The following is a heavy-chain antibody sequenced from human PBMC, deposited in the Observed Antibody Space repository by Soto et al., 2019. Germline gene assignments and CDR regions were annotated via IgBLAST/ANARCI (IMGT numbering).Heavy chain of an antibody. J-gene: IGHJ4*02. Sequence: QVQLMQSGAEVKKPGASVKVSCKASGDTFTDYYIHWVRQAPGQGLEWMGTVNPSGGHTTNAPHFLARVTMTRDTPTTPPSMQLTSLPSADPAIYYCARGGHVVVVTAALDYWGQGTLVTVSS. CDR3: ARGGHVVVVTAALDY. V-gene: IGHV1-46*01. D-gene: IGHD2-21*02. CDR2: VNPSGGHT. CDR1: GDTFTDYY.